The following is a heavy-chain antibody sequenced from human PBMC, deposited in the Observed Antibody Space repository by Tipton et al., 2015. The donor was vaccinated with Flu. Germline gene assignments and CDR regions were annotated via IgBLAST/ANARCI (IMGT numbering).Heavy chain of an antibody. V-gene: IGHV4-59*01. J-gene: IGHJ4*02. CDR2: IYYSGST. D-gene: IGHD1-26*01. CDR3: ARAPDSIVGATVFDY. Sequence: TLSLTCTVSGGSISSYYWSWIRQPPGKGLEWIGHIYYSGSTNYNPSLKSRVTISVDTSKNQFSLKLSSVTAADTAVYYCARAPDSIVGATVFDYWGQGTLVTVSS. CDR1: GGSISSYY.